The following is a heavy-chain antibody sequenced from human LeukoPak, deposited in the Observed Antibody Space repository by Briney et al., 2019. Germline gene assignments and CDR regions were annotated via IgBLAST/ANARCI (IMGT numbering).Heavy chain of an antibody. CDR1: GGSISSYY. D-gene: IGHD3-10*01. J-gene: IGHJ4*02. CDR3: ASSWFGEPLNY. Sequence: SETLSLTCTVSGGSISSYYWSWIRQPPGKGLEWIGYIYYSGSTNYNPSLKSRVTISVDTSKNQFSLKLSSVTAADTAVYYCASSWFGEPLNYWGQGTLVTVSS. CDR2: IYYSGST. V-gene: IGHV4-59*01.